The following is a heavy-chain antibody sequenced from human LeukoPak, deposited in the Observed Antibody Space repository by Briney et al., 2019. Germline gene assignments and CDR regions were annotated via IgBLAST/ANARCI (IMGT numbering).Heavy chain of an antibody. Sequence: SETLSLTCTVSGGSISSYYWSWIRQPPGKGLEWIGYIYYSGSTNYNPSLKSRVTISVDTSKNQFSLKLSSVTAADTAVYFCASMFYDCGSGYVIDFWGQGTLVTVSS. J-gene: IGHJ4*02. CDR1: GGSISSYY. V-gene: IGHV4-59*01. CDR2: IYYSGST. CDR3: ASMFYDCGSGYVIDF. D-gene: IGHD3-22*01.